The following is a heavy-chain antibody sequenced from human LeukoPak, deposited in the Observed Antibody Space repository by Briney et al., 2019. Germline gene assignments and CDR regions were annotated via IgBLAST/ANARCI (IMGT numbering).Heavy chain of an antibody. D-gene: IGHD1-1*01. Sequence: GGSLRLSCAASGFTFSSYWMSWVRQAPGKGLEWVANIKQDGSEEYYVDSVKGRVTISRDNAENSLYLQMNSLRAEDTAVYYCARGGRYEDYWGQGTLVTVSS. CDR2: IKQDGSEE. CDR1: GFTFSSYW. J-gene: IGHJ4*02. V-gene: IGHV3-7*01. CDR3: ARGGRYEDY.